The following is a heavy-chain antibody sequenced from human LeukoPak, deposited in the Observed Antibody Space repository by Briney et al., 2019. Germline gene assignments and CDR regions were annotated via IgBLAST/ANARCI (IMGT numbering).Heavy chain of an antibody. D-gene: IGHD1-1*01. J-gene: IGHJ4*02. Sequence: PGGSLRLSCAASGITSSSYNIHWVRQAPGKGLEWVAVISNEGSIKYYADSVKGRFTISRDNSKNTLYPQMNSLRTEDTAIYYSTTLQGAWGQGTLVTVSS. CDR2: ISNEGSIK. CDR3: TTLQGA. V-gene: IGHV3-30-3*01. CDR1: GITSSSYN.